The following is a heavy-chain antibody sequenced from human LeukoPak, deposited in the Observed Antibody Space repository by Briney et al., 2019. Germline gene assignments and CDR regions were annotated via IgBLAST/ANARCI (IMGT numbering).Heavy chain of an antibody. CDR1: GGSISSSSDY. J-gene: IGHJ4*02. V-gene: IGHV4-39*07. CDR3: ARDPHGGYSYGYFDY. D-gene: IGHD5-18*01. CDR2: FYYSGST. Sequence: PSETLSLTCTVSGGSISSSSDYWGWIRQPPGKGLEYIGSFYYSGSTYYNPSLKSRVTISVDTSKNQFSLKVRSVTAADTAVYYCARDPHGGYSYGYFDYWGQGTLVTVSS.